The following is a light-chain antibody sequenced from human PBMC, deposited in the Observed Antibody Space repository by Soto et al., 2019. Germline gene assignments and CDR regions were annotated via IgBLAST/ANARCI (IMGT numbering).Light chain of an antibody. CDR1: QSIRNW. CDR2: DAS. V-gene: IGKV1-5*01. J-gene: IGKJ1*01. CDR3: QQLNNYPRT. Sequence: DIQMTQSPSTLSASVGDRVTITCRASQSIRNWLAWYQQKPGKAPKLLIFDASSRETGVPSRFSGGGSGTEFTLTISSLQPEDFATYYCQQLNNYPRTFGQGTKVDIK.